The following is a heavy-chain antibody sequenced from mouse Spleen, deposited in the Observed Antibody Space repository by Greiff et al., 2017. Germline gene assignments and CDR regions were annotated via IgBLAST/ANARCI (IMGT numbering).Heavy chain of an antibody. Sequence: EVKLVESGGGLVQPGGSLSLSCAASGFTFTDYYMSWVRQPPGKALEWLGFIRNKANGYTTEYSASVKGRFTISRDNSQSILYLQMNALRAEDSATYYCARSRYDDDVAWFAYWGQGTLVTVSA. CDR1: GFTFTDYY. D-gene: IGHD2-4*01. V-gene: IGHV7-3*01. J-gene: IGHJ3*01. CDR2: IRNKANGYTT. CDR3: ARSRYDDDVAWFAY.